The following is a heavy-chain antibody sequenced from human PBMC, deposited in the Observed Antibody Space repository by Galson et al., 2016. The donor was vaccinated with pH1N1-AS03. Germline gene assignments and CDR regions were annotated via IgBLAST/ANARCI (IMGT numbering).Heavy chain of an antibody. D-gene: IGHD2-15*01. V-gene: IGHV1-18*04. CDR2: ISGYDDDT. CDR1: GYTFSTYG. CDR3: ARDRGFRPDTFDI. J-gene: IGHJ3*02. Sequence: SVKVSCKASGYTFSTYGVSWVRQAPGQGLEWMRWISGYDDDTNYARNVAGRVTMTTDKSTSTVYMELRSLRSDDTAVYYCARDRGFRPDTFDIWGQGTWVTVSS.